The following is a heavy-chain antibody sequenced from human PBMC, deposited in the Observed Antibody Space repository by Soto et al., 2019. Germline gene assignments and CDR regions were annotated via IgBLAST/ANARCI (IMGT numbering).Heavy chain of an antibody. CDR3: ARQNNEQTDDSSGFLVDV. J-gene: IGHJ6*02. CDR2: INHSGST. D-gene: IGHD3-22*01. CDR1: GGSFSGYY. V-gene: IGHV4-34*01. Sequence: PSETLSLTCAVYGGSFSGYYWSWIRQPPGKGLEWIGEINHSGSTNYNPSLKSRVTISVDTSKNQFSLKLSSVTAADTAVYYCARQNNEQTDDSSGFLVDVWGQGTTVTVSS.